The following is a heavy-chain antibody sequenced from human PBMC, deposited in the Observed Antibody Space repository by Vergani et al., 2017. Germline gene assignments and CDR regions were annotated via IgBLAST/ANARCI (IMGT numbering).Heavy chain of an antibody. V-gene: IGHV1-2*02. CDR2: INPNSGGT. Sequence: QVQLVQSGAEVKKPGASVKVSCKASGYTFTGYYMHWVRQAPGQGLEWMGWINPNSGGTNYAQKFQGRVTMTRDTSISTAYMELSKLTSDDTAVYYCARSGSYYDSSGYYEPWGQGTLVTVSS. J-gene: IGHJ5*02. CDR1: GYTFTGYY. CDR3: ARSGSYYDSSGYYEP. D-gene: IGHD3-22*01.